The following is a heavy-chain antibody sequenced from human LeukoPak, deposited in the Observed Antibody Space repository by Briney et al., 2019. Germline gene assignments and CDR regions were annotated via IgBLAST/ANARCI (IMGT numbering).Heavy chain of an antibody. CDR1: GFTFGNAW. J-gene: IGHJ6*03. CDR2: IKTKQDGGTT. CDR3: TAIREYCDSAGCYSPYFYYYMDV. Sequence: GGPLRLSCAASGFTFGNAWMNWVRQAPGKGLEWVGRIKTKQDGGTTDYATPVKGRFTISRDDSRNTLYLQMNSLRTDDTAIYYCTAIREYCDSAGCYSPYFYYYMDVWGKGTTVAVSS. V-gene: IGHV3-15*01. D-gene: IGHD2-15*01.